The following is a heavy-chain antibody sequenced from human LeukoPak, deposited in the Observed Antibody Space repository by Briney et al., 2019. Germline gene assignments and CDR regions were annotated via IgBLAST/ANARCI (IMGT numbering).Heavy chain of an antibody. CDR2: ISGSGGST. CDR1: GFTFSSYA. V-gene: IGHV3-23*01. Sequence: AGGSLRLSCAASGFTFSSYAMHWVRQAPGKGLEWVSAISGSGGSTYYADSVKGRFTISRGNSKNTLYLQMNSLRAEDTAVYYCARGGYSSSWYHDSWGQGTLVTVSS. J-gene: IGHJ4*02. CDR3: ARGGYSSSWYHDS. D-gene: IGHD6-13*01.